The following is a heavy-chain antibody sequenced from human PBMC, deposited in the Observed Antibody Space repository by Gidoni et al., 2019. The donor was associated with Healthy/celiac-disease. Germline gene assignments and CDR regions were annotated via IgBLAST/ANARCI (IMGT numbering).Heavy chain of an antibody. V-gene: IGHV4-59*01. D-gene: IGHD3-22*01. J-gene: IGHJ5*02. CDR2: IYYSGST. CDR3: AGSNYYDSSGYYHELITSPNHWFDP. CDR1: GGSISSYY. Sequence: QVQLQESGPGLVKPSETLSLTCTVSGGSISSYYWSWIRQPPGKGLEWIGYIYYSGSTNYNPSLKSRVTISVDTSKNQFSLKLSSVNAADTAVYYCAGSNYYDSSGYYHELITSPNHWFDPWGQGTLVTVSS.